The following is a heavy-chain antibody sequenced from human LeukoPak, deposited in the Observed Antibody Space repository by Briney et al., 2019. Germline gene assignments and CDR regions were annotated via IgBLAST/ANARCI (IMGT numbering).Heavy chain of an antibody. Sequence: GSLRLSCVASGFTFSDAWMSWVRQAPGKGLEWVGYIYYSGSTNYNPSLKSRVTISVDTSKNQSSLKLSSVTAADTAVYYCARGGGSGWYGRDWFDPWGQGTLVTVSS. CDR3: ARGGGSGWYGRDWFDP. CDR2: IYYSGST. D-gene: IGHD6-19*01. V-gene: IGHV4-59*08. J-gene: IGHJ5*02. CDR1: GFTFSDAW.